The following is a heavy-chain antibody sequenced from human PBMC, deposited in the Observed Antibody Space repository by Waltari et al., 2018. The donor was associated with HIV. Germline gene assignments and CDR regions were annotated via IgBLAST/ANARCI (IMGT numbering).Heavy chain of an antibody. CDR3: ARNSSAKGNRYFYYGLDV. Sequence: QVHLVQSGPEVKRPGAPVKISGKGYGYIFMNFDVNWVRKAAGQRPEWLGWMNPNSGNTASPYIFEERVTMTRDVSTDTAYMEMSGLTPEDTAIYYCARNSSAKGNRYFYYGLDVWGQGTPVTV. J-gene: IGHJ6*02. CDR1: GYIFMNFD. CDR2: MNPNSGNT. D-gene: IGHD3-22*01. V-gene: IGHV1-8*02.